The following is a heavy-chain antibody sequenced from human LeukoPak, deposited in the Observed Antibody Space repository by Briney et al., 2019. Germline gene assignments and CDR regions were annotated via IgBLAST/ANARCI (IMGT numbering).Heavy chain of an antibody. V-gene: IGHV1-69*13. CDR1: GGTFSSYA. CDR2: IIPIFGTA. J-gene: IGHJ4*02. Sequence: GASVKVSCKASGGTFSSYAISWVRQAPGQGLEWMGGIIPIFGTANYAQKFQGRVTITADESTSTAYMELSSLRSEDTAVYYCARGSMTGYCSSTSCPGRVLELGNWGQGTLVTVSS. CDR3: ARGSMTGYCSSTSCPGRVLELGN. D-gene: IGHD2-2*01.